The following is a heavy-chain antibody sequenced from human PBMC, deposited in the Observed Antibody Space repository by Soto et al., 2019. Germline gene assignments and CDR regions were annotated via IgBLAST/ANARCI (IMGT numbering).Heavy chain of an antibody. Sequence: EVQLVESGGGLVKPGGSLRLSCVGSGFIFSSFTMTWVRQAPGMGLQYLASISKSSSLIYYADSERGRFTISRDNAKDSVFLQMYSLRAEDTAVYYCVRGDDRVDWGQGTLVTVSS. CDR3: VRGDDRVD. V-gene: IGHV3-21*01. CDR1: GFIFSSFT. CDR2: ISKSSSLI. J-gene: IGHJ4*02. D-gene: IGHD1-1*01.